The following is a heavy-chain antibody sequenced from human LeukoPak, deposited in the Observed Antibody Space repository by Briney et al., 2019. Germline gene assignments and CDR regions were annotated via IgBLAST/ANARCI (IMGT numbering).Heavy chain of an antibody. CDR2: IYYSGST. V-gene: IGHV4-30-4*01. D-gene: IGHD4-23*01. CDR3: ARDLLNEGNHLDY. J-gene: IGHJ4*02. Sequence: KSSQTLSLTCTVSSGSISSGDYYWSWIRQPPGKGLEWIGYIYYSGSTYYNPSLKSRVTISVDTSKNQFSLKLSSVTAADTAVYYCARDLLNEGNHLDYWGQGTLVTVSS. CDR1: SGSISSGDYY.